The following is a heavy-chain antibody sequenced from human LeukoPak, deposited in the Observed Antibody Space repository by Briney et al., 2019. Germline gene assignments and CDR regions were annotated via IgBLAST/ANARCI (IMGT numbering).Heavy chain of an antibody. Sequence: SETLSLTCAVYGGSFSAYYWSWIRQPPGKGLEWIGEINHSGSTNYNPSLKSRVTISVDTSKNQFSLQLTSVTAADTAVYYCARGLETYIAAAGTWGQGTLVTVSS. V-gene: IGHV4-34*01. CDR2: INHSGST. D-gene: IGHD6-13*01. CDR3: ARGLETYIAAAGT. CDR1: GGSFSAYY. J-gene: IGHJ4*02.